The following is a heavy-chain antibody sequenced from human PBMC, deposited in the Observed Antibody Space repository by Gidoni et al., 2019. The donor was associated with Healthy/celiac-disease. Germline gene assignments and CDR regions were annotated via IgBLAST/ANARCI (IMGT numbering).Heavy chain of an antibody. V-gene: IGHV1-69*04. J-gene: IGHJ4*02. Sequence: KKPGSSVKVSCKASGGTFSSYAISWVRQAPGQGLEWMGRIIPILGIANYAQKFQGRVTITADKSTSTAYMELSSLRSEDTAVHYCASPNSSGWFEADLYYFDYWGQGTLVTVSS. CDR1: GGTFSSYA. D-gene: IGHD6-19*01. CDR2: IIPILGIA. CDR3: ASPNSSGWFEADLYYFDY.